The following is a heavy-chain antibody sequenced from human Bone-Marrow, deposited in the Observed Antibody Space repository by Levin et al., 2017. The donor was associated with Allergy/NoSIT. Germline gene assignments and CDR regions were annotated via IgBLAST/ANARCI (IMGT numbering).Heavy chain of an antibody. D-gene: IGHD3-10*01. CDR3: GRDGPGGGH. V-gene: IGHV3-66*01. CDR2: IYSGGTT. Sequence: GESLKISCTASGVTVSNNYLMWVRQAPGKGLEWVSHIYSGGTTNYADSVKGRFSVSRDNSKNTLYLQMNSLRAEDTAVYYCGRDGPGGGHWGQGTLVTVSS. J-gene: IGHJ4*02. CDR1: GVTVSNNY.